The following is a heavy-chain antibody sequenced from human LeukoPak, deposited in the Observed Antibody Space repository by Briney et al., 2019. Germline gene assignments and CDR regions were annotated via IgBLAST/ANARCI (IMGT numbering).Heavy chain of an antibody. V-gene: IGHV3-30*04. Sequence: GGSLRLPCAASGFTFSSYAMHWVRQAPGKGLEWVAVISYDGSNKYYANSVKGRFTISRDNSKNTLYLQMNSLRAEDTAVYYCARDFYYDSSGHFDLDYWGQGTLVTVSS. CDR3: ARDFYYDSSGHFDLDY. J-gene: IGHJ4*02. CDR1: GFTFSSYA. D-gene: IGHD3-22*01. CDR2: ISYDGSNK.